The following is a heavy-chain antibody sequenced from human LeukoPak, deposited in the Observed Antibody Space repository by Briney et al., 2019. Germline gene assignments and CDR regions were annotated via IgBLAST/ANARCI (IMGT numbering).Heavy chain of an antibody. CDR3: ARGGLYKYGGTSGDY. J-gene: IGHJ4*02. D-gene: IGHD3-10*01. CDR1: GFTFSTFW. CDR2: VRQDGSET. V-gene: IGHV3-7*01. Sequence: GSLRLSCAASGFTFSTFWMSWVRQAPGKGLEWVANVRQDGSETYYVDSVKGRFFISRDNAENSLYLQMNSLRGDDTAVYFCARGGLYKYGGTSGDYWGQGTLVSVSS.